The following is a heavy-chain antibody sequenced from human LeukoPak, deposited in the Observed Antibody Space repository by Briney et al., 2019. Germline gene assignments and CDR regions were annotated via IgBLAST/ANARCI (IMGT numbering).Heavy chain of an antibody. J-gene: IGHJ3*02. Sequence: GASVKVSCKASGYTFTSYDINWVRQATGQGLEWMGWMNPNSGNTGYAQKFQGRVTMTRNTSISTAYMELSSLRSEDTAVYYCARAHYDILTGYVDAFDIWGQGTMVTVSS. V-gene: IGHV1-8*01. CDR2: MNPNSGNT. D-gene: IGHD3-9*01. CDR3: ARAHYDILTGYVDAFDI. CDR1: GYTFTSYD.